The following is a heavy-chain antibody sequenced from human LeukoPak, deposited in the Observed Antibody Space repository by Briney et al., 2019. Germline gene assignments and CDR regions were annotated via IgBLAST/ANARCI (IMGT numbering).Heavy chain of an antibody. CDR2: ISTYNGNT. V-gene: IGHV1-18*01. CDR3: ARDHCTSSACYYDNWFDP. Sequence: ASVKVSCKASGYTFANYGISWVRQAPGQSLEWMGWISTYNGNTNYAENLQGRVTMTTDTSTSTAYMELRSLRSDDSAVYYCARDHCTSSACYYDNWFDPWGPGTLVTVSS. CDR1: GYTFANYG. D-gene: IGHD2-2*01. J-gene: IGHJ5*02.